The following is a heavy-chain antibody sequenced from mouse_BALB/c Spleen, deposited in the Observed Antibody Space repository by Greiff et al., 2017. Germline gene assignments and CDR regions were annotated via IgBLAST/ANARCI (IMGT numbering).Heavy chain of an antibody. CDR3: ARFLNWEEKGYAMDY. CDR1: GYTFTSYW. CDR2: IYPGDGDT. Sequence: QVHVKQSGAELARPGASVKLSCKASGYTFTSYWMQWVKQRPGQGLEWIGAIYPGDGDTRYTQKFKGKATLTADKSSSTAYMQLSSLASEDSAVYYCARFLNWEEKGYAMDYWGQGTSVTVSS. V-gene: IGHV1-87*01. J-gene: IGHJ4*01. D-gene: IGHD4-1*01.